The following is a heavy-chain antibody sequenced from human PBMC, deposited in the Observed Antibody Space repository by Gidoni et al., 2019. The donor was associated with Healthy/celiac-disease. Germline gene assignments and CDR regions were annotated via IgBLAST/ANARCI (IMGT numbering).Heavy chain of an antibody. D-gene: IGHD5-18*01. CDR1: GFTFSSYS. CDR3: ARGVGYSYGPYYFDY. Sequence: EVQLVESGGGLVQPGGSLRLSCAASGFTFSSYSMNWVRQAPGKGLEWVSYISSSSSTIYYADSVKGRFTISRDNAKNSLYLQMNSLRDEDTAVYYCARGVGYSYGPYYFDYWGQGTLVTVSS. V-gene: IGHV3-48*02. CDR2: ISSSSSTI. J-gene: IGHJ4*02.